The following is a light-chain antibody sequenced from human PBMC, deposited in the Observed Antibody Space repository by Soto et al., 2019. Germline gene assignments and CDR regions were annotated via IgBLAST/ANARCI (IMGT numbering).Light chain of an antibody. J-gene: IGLJ1*01. CDR1: SSDVGGYNY. CDR2: EVS. Sequence: QSALTQPASVSGSPGQSITISCTGTSSDVGGYNYVSWYQQHPGKAPKLMIYEVSNRPSGVSNRFSGSKSGNTASLTISGLQAEDEAAYYCSSYTSSSTPYVFGTGTKVTVL. CDR3: SSYTSSSTPYV. V-gene: IGLV2-14*01.